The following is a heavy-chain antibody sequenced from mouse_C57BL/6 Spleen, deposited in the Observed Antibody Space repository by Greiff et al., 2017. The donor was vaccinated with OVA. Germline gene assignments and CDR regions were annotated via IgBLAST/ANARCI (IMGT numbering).Heavy chain of an antibody. V-gene: IGHV1-52*01. CDR1: GFTFTSYW. D-gene: IGHD4-1*01. Sequence: QVQLQQPGAELVRPGSSVKLSCKASGFTFTSYWMHWVKQRPIQGLEWIGNIDPSDSETHYNQKFKDKATLTVDKSSSTAYMQLSSLTSEDSAVYYCARLGQGYFDVWGTGTTVTVSS. J-gene: IGHJ1*03. CDR2: IDPSDSET. CDR3: ARLGQGYFDV.